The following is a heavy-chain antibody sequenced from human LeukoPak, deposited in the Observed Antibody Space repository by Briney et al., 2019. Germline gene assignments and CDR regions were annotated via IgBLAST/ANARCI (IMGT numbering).Heavy chain of an antibody. J-gene: IGHJ4*01. CDR2: IYTSGST. V-gene: IGHV4-4*07. D-gene: IGHD6-13*01. CDR3: AREQGSQQYGNSWSFDY. Sequence: SETLTLTCNVSGGFISSYYLSWIRQPAGKGLEWIGGIYTSGSTYYNPALKSRVTMSVDTSKNQFSLQLSSVTAADTAAYYCAREQGSQQYGNSWSFDYWGHGTLVTVSS. CDR1: GGFISSYY.